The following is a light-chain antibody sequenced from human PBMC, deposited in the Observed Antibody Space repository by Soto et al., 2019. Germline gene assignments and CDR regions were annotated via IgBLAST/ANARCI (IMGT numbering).Light chain of an antibody. J-gene: IGKJ1*01. CDR2: GAS. CDR1: ESVSRN. V-gene: IGKV3-15*01. Sequence: EIVMTQSPATLSASPWERAALSCVASESVSRNLAWYQQKPGQAPRLLIYGASTRATGIPARFSGSGSGTEFTLNISSLQSEDFAVYYCQQYNNWPSTFGQGTKVDIK. CDR3: QQYNNWPST.